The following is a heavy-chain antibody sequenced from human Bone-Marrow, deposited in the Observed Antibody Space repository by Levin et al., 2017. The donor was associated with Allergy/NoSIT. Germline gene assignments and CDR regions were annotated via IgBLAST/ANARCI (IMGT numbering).Heavy chain of an antibody. J-gene: IGHJ4*02. CDR2: ISYDGSNK. D-gene: IGHD5-18*01. V-gene: IGHV3-30*18. CDR3: AKVRGYSYGCDY. CDR1: GFTFSSYG. Sequence: GESLKISCAASGFTFSSYGMHWVRQAPGKGLEWVAVISYDGSNKYYADSVKGRFTISRDNSKNTLYLQMNSLRAEDTAVYYCAKVRGYSYGCDYWGQGTLVTVSS.